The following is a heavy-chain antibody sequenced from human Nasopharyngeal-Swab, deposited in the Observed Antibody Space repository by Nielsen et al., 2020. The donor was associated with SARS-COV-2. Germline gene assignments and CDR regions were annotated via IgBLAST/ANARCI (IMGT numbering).Heavy chain of an antibody. Sequence: SLKISCAASGFTFSSYAMHWVRQAPGKGLEWVSGISWNSGSIGYADSVKGRFTISRDNAKNSLYLQMNSLRAEDTALYYCAKLADSSGYYSDYWGQGTLVTVSS. D-gene: IGHD3-22*01. CDR2: ISWNSGSI. V-gene: IGHV3-9*01. J-gene: IGHJ4*02. CDR1: GFTFSSYA. CDR3: AKLADSSGYYSDY.